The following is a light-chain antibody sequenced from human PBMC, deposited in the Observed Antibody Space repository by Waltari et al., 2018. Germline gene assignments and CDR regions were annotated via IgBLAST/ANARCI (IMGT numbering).Light chain of an antibody. V-gene: IGLV1-44*01. CDR2: NNN. CDR1: SSNIGGNT. J-gene: IGLJ3*02. CDR3: AAWDDSLNGWV. Sequence: HSVLTQPPSASGTPGQRVTISCSGSSSNIGGNTVNWYQQLPGTAPKLLIHNNNQRPAGVPDRLSGAKSATSAALAISGLQSEDEADYYCAAWDDSLNGWVFGGGTKLPVL.